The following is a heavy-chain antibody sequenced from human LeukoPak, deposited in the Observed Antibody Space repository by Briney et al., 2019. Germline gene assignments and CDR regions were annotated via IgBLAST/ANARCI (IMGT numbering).Heavy chain of an antibody. J-gene: IGHJ4*02. Sequence: QPGGSLRLSCAASGFTVSSNYMSWVRQAPGKGLEWVSVIYSGGSTYYADSVKGRFTISRDNSKNTLYLQMNSLKAEDTAVYYCARDLDCSGGSCYSYWDQGTLVTVSS. V-gene: IGHV3-66*02. D-gene: IGHD2-15*01. CDR3: ARDLDCSGGSCYSY. CDR2: IYSGGST. CDR1: GFTVSSNY.